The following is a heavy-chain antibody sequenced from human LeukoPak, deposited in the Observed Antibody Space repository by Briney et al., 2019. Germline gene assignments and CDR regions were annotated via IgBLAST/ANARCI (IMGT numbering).Heavy chain of an antibody. V-gene: IGHV4-59*01. J-gene: IGHJ5*02. CDR1: GGSISSYY. D-gene: IGHD1-7*01. CDR3: ARDKYGTTGWFDP. CDR2: IYYSGST. Sequence: SETLSLTCTVSGGSISSYYWSWIRQPPGKGLEWIGYIYYSGSTYYNPSLKSRVTISVDTSKNQFSLKLSSVTAADTAVYYCARDKYGTTGWFDPWGQGTLVTVSS.